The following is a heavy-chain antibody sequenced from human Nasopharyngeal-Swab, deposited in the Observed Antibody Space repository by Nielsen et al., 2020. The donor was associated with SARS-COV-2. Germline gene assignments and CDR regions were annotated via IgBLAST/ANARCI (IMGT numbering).Heavy chain of an antibody. CDR2: IKQDGSEK. D-gene: IGHD3-10*01. CDR3: ARDLGYVVRGGPFDY. CDR1: GFTFSSYW. J-gene: IGHJ4*02. Sequence: GGSLRLSCAASGFTFSSYWMSWVRQAPGQGLEWVANIKQDGSEKYYVDSVKGRFAISRDNAKNSLYLQMNSLRAEDTAVYYCARDLGYVVRGGPFDYWGQGTLVTVSS. V-gene: IGHV3-7*01.